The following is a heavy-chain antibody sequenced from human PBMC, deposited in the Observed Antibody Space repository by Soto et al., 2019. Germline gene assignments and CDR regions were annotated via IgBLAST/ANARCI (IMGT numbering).Heavy chain of an antibody. J-gene: IGHJ4*03. CDR2: ISPTGGPT. CDR1: GFIFRIYD. V-gene: IGHV3-23*01. Sequence: PGGSLRLSCATSGFIFRIYDMSWVRQAPGKGLEWVSGISPTGGPTYYADSVKGRFTISRDNSGHTLFLTLKSLRVDDTAIYYCAKLAPELSTSPRYFGSWGQGALVTVLL. D-gene: IGHD1-7*01. CDR3: AKLAPELSTSPRYFGS.